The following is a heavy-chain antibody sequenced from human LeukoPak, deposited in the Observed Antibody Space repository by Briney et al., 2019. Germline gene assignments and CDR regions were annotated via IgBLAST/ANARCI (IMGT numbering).Heavy chain of an antibody. CDR3: ATRPVYYGSGSYSDY. Sequence: SGTLSLTCAVSGGSISSGNWWSGVRQPPGKGREWIGGIYHSGSTNYNPSLKSRVTISVDKSKNQFSLKLSSVTAADTAVYYCATRPVYYGSGSYSDYWGQGTLVTVSS. CDR2: IYHSGST. J-gene: IGHJ4*02. D-gene: IGHD3-10*01. V-gene: IGHV4-4*02. CDR1: GGSISSGNW.